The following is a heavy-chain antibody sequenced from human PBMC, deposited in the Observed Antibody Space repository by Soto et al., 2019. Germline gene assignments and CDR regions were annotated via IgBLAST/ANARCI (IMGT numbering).Heavy chain of an antibody. D-gene: IGHD3-9*01. Sequence: ASVKVSCKVSGYTLTELSMHWVRQAPGKGLEWMGGFDPEDGETIYAQKFQGRVTMTEDTSTDTAYMELSSLRSEDTAVYYCATVKDYDILTDAFDIWGQGTTVTVSS. CDR1: GYTLTELS. CDR3: ATVKDYDILTDAFDI. J-gene: IGHJ3*02. CDR2: FDPEDGET. V-gene: IGHV1-24*01.